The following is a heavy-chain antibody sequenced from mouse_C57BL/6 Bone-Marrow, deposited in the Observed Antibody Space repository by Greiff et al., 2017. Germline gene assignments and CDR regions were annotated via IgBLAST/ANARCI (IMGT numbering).Heavy chain of an antibody. V-gene: IGHV3-6*01. CDR1: GYSITSGYY. J-gene: IGHJ3*01. Sequence: EVQLVESGPGLVKPSQSLSLTCSVTGYSITSGYYWNWIRQFPGNKLEWMGYISYDGSNNYNPSLKNRISITRDTSKNQFFLKLNSVTTEDTATYYCASYDWFAYWGQGTLVTVSA. CDR2: ISYDGSN. D-gene: IGHD2-12*01. CDR3: ASYDWFAY.